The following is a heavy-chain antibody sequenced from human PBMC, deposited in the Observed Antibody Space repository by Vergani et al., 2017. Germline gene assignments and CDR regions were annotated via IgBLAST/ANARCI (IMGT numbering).Heavy chain of an antibody. J-gene: IGHJ4*02. CDR2: ISWNSGSI. D-gene: IGHD1-26*01. V-gene: IGHV3-9*01. CDR3: AKSADSGSYLIDY. Sequence: DVQLVESGGGLVQPGRSLRLSCAASGFTFDDYAMHWVRQAPGKGLEWVSGISWNSGSIGYADSVKGRFTISRDNAKNSLYLQMNSLRAEDTALYYCAKSADSGSYLIDYWGQGTLVTVSS. CDR1: GFTFDDYA.